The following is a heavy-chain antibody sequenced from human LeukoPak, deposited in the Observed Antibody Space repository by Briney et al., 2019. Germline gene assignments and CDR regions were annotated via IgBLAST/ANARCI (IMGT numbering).Heavy chain of an antibody. CDR2: IYYSGST. CDR1: GGSISSYY. V-gene: IGHV4-59*08. J-gene: IGHJ4*02. D-gene: IGHD3-10*01. CDR3: ARHRFGEFDY. Sequence: SETLFLTCTVSGGSISSYYWSWIRQPPGKGLEWIGYIYYSGSTNYNPSLKSRVTISVDTSKNQFSLKLSSVTAADTAVYYCARHRFGEFDYWGQGTLVTVSS.